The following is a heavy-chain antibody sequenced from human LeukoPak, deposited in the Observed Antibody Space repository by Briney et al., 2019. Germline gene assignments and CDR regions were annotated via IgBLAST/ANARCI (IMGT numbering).Heavy chain of an antibody. Sequence: ASVKVSCKASGYTFTSYYMHWVRQAPGQGLEWMGIINPSGGSTGYAQKFQGRVTMTRDTSTSTVYMELSSLRSEDTAVYYCARIIAARLGYYYGMDVWGQGATVTVSS. CDR1: GYTFTSYY. CDR2: INPSGGST. J-gene: IGHJ6*02. D-gene: IGHD6-6*01. V-gene: IGHV1-46*01. CDR3: ARIIAARLGYYYGMDV.